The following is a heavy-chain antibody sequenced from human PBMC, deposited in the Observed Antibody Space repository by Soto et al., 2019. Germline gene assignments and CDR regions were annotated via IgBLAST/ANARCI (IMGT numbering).Heavy chain of an antibody. CDR1: GFTFSSYG. Sequence: QVQLVESGGGVVQPGRSLRLSCAASGFTFSSYGMHWVRQAPGKGLEWVAVIWYDGSNKYYADSVKGRFTISRDNSKNTLYLQMNSLRAEDTAVYYCARGEYSSSPRDFDYWGQGTLVTVSS. CDR2: IWYDGSNK. D-gene: IGHD6-6*01. J-gene: IGHJ4*02. CDR3: ARGEYSSSPRDFDY. V-gene: IGHV3-33*01.